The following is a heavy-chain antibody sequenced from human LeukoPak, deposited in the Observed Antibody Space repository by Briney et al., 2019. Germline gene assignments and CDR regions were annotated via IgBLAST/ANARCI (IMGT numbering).Heavy chain of an antibody. CDR3: ARRGYSYGSTGYYFDY. CDR2: ISYDGSNK. D-gene: IGHD5-18*01. Sequence: PGRSLRLSCAAFGFTFSSYAMHWVRQAPGKGLEWVAVISYDGSNKYYADSVKGRFTISRDNSKNTLYLQMNSLRAEDTAVYYCARRGYSYGSTGYYFDYWGQGTLVTVSS. J-gene: IGHJ4*02. CDR1: GFTFSSYA. V-gene: IGHV3-30-3*01.